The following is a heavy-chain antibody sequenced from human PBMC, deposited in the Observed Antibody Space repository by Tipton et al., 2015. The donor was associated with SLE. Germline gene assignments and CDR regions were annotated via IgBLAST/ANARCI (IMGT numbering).Heavy chain of an antibody. V-gene: IGHV4-4*07. J-gene: IGHJ5*02. CDR2: IYTSGST. D-gene: IGHD3-9*01. CDR1: GDSIRSYS. CDR3: ARPTDVVTSNRGGWFDP. Sequence: TLSLTCTVSGDSIRSYSWNWIRQPAGKRLEWVGRIYTSGSTIYNPSLDSRVTMSLDTSQSQVSLTLRSVTAADTALYYCARPTDVVTSNRGGWFDPWGQGTLVTVSS.